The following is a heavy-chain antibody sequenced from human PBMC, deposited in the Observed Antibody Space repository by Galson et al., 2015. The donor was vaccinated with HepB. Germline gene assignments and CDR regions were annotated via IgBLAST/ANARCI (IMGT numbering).Heavy chain of an antibody. CDR3: GRAHTEYCNRLICPRFDP. Sequence: SLRLSCAASGFAFSSSNMNWVRQAPGKGLEWVSYISSSSSPIYYADSVKGRFTISRDNAKNSLYLQMNSLRDEDTAVYYCGRAHTEYCNRLICPRFDPWGQGTLVTVSS. D-gene: IGHD2/OR15-2a*01. CDR1: GFAFSSSN. J-gene: IGHJ5*02. V-gene: IGHV3-48*02. CDR2: ISSSSSPI.